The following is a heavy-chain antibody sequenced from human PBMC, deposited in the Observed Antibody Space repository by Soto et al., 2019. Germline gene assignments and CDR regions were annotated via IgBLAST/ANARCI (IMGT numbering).Heavy chain of an antibody. CDR3: ARRAETNGWNGFGADKYYFDF. D-gene: IGHD1-1*01. V-gene: IGHV1-8*01. J-gene: IGHJ4*02. CDR1: GYTFTSYD. Sequence: ASVMVSCKASGYTFTSYDIYWVRQATGQGLEWMGWMNPNTGNSGYAQKFQGRVTVTSDTSINTVYMELSSLRSEDTAVYYCARRAETNGWNGFGADKYYFDFWGQGTLVTVSS. CDR2: MNPNTGNS.